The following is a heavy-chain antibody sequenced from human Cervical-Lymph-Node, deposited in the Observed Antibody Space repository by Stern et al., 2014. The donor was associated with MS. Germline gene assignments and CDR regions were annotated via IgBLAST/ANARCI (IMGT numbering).Heavy chain of an antibody. V-gene: IGHV3-30*18. CDR1: GFTFSNYG. J-gene: IGHJ4*02. Sequence: VQLVESGGGVVHPGRSLRLSCVASGFTFSNYGIHWVRQAPGKGLEWVAIISYDGSSEYYADSVKGRFTISRDNSKNTVFLQMNRLRAEDTAVFYCAKTRDAGTRAYFSDYWGQGTLVTVSS. CDR3: AKTRDAGTRAYFSDY. CDR2: ISYDGSSE. D-gene: IGHD2-8*01.